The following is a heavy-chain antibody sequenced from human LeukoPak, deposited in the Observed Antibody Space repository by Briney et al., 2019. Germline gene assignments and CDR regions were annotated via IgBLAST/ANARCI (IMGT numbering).Heavy chain of an antibody. Sequence: SVKVSCKASGGTFSSYAISWVRQAPGQGLEWMGGIIPIFGTANYAQKFQGRVTMTTDESTSTAYMELSSLRSEDTAVYYCAVCSGGRCYPRSFDYWGQGTLVTVSP. CDR1: GGTFSSYA. V-gene: IGHV1-69*05. CDR2: IIPIFGTA. J-gene: IGHJ4*02. D-gene: IGHD2-15*01. CDR3: AVCSGGRCYPRSFDY.